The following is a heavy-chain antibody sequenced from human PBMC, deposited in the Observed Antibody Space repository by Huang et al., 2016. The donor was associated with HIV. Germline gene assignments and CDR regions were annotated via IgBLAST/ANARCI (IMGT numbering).Heavy chain of an antibody. V-gene: IGHV4-34*01. CDR2: INHIGKT. D-gene: IGHD6-19*01. J-gene: IGHJ4*02. CDR1: GGSFSGYY. CDR3: AREKAADSAWYGVYYFDY. Sequence: QVQLRQWGAGLVKPSETLSLTCAVYGGSFSGYYWTWIRQSPGKGLEWIGEINHIGKTNYQPSLKGRVTISKDTAKNQFSLQVTSGSAADTGVYFCAREKAADSAWYGVYYFDYWGEGALVTVTS.